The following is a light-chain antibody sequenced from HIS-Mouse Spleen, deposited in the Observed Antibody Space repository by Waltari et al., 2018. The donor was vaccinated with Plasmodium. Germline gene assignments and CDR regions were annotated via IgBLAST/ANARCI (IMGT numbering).Light chain of an antibody. CDR1: QTVHSSY. CDR3: QQYGSSPRT. CDR2: GAS. Sequence: EIVFTPSPGTLSLSPRERATLPCRASQTVHSSYFAWYQQKPGPAPRLLIYGASSRATGIPDRFSGSGSGADFTLTISRLEPEDFAVYYCQQYGSSPRTFGQGTKVEIK. V-gene: IGKV3-20*01. J-gene: IGKJ1*01.